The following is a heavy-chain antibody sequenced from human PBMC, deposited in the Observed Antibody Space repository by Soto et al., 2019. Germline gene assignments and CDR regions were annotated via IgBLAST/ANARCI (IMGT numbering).Heavy chain of an antibody. Sequence: SETLSLTCAVYGGSFSGYYWSWIRQPPGKGLEWIGEINHSGSTNYNPSLKSRVTISVDTSKNQFSLKLSSVTAADTAVYYCARGMRQNWFDPWGQGTLVTVSS. V-gene: IGHV4-34*01. CDR1: GGSFSGYY. CDR3: ARGMRQNWFDP. J-gene: IGHJ5*02. CDR2: INHSGST.